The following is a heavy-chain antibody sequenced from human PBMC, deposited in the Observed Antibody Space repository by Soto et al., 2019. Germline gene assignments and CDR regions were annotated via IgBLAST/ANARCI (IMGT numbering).Heavy chain of an antibody. J-gene: IGHJ3*02. Sequence: QVQLVQSGAEVKKPGASVNVSCKASGYSFAKYAIHWVRQAPGQRLEWMGWIDGGSGNTRFSQKFQGRVTISRDPSATTAYLELTSLRSEDTAVYYCARTASYAFDIRGQGTMVSIFS. CDR2: IDGGSGNT. CDR3: ARTASYAFDI. D-gene: IGHD5-18*01. CDR1: GYSFAKYA. V-gene: IGHV1-3*01.